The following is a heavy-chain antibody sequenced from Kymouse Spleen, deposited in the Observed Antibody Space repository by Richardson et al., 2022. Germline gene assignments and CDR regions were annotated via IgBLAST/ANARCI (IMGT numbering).Heavy chain of an antibody. CDR1: GGSFSGYY. D-gene: IGHD5-18,IGHD5-18*01. V-gene: IGHV4-34*01. Sequence: QVQLQQWGAGLLKPSETLSLTCAVYGGSFSGYYWSWIRQPPGKGLEWIGEINHSGSTNYNPSLKSRVTISVDTSKNQFSLKLSSVTAADTAVYYCARGGYSYGSPFDYWGQGTLVTVSS. CDR2: INHSGST. J-gene: IGHJ4*02. CDR3: ARGGYSYGSPFDY.